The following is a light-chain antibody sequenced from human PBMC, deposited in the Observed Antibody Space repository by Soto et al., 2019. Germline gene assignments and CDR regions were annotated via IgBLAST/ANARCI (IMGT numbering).Light chain of an antibody. CDR2: EVS. CDR1: SSDVGGYNY. Sequence: QSALTQPASVSGSPGQSITISCTGTSSDVGGYNYVSWYQQHPGKAPKLMIYEVSNRPSGVSNRFSGSKSGNKASLTISGLQAEDEADYYCSSYTRSSTRYVFGTGTKVTVL. J-gene: IGLJ1*01. V-gene: IGLV2-14*01. CDR3: SSYTRSSTRYV.